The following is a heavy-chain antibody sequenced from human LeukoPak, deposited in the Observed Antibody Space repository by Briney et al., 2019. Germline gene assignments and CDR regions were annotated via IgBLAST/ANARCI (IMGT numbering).Heavy chain of an antibody. V-gene: IGHV3-23*01. D-gene: IGHD3-22*01. CDR1: GFTFSSYA. CDR2: ISGSGGST. CDR3: AKDPPRMDYYDSSGRRKNEYFQH. Sequence: PGGSLRLSCAASGFTFSSYAMSWVRQAPGKGLEWVSGISGSGGSTYYADSVKGRFTISRDNSKNTLYLQMNSLRAEDTAVYYCAKDPPRMDYYDSSGRRKNEYFQHWGQGTLVTVSS. J-gene: IGHJ1*01.